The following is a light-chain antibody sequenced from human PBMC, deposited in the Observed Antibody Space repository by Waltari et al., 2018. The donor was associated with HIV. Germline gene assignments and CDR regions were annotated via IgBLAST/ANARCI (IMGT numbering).Light chain of an antibody. J-gene: IGLJ1*01. CDR3: QSTDITGTYAV. V-gene: IGLV3-25*03. CDR1: ALPKQF. Sequence: YELTQSPSVSVSPGQTATINCFGDALPKQFAYWYQHKPGQAPVLRSSKDKERPAGIPDRFSGSGSGTTVTLTISGVRAEDEADYYCQSTDITGTYAVFGPGTKVTVL. CDR2: KDK.